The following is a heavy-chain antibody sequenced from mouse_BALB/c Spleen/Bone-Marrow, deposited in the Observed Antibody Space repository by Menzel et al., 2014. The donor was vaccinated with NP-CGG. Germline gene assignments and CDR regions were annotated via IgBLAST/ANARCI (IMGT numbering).Heavy chain of an antibody. J-gene: IGHJ4*01. V-gene: IGHV14-3*02. CDR1: GFNIKDTY. CDR2: IDPANGNT. CDR3: ARREYYAMDY. Sequence: VQLQQSGAELVKSGASVKLSCTASGFNIKDTYMHWVKQRPEQGLEWIGRIDPANGNTKYDPKFQGKATITADTSSNTAYLQLSSLTSEDTAVYYCARREYYAMDYWGQGTSVTVSS.